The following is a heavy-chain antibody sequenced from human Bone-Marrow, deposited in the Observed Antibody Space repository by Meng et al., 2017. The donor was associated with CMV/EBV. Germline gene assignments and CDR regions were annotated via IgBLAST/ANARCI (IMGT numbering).Heavy chain of an antibody. V-gene: IGHV1-2*02. CDR1: GYTFSDHH. CDR3: ARVNWAKKWCSSTYFDH. J-gene: IGHJ4*02. CDR2: RNAKTGDA. Sequence: ASVKVSCKTSGYTFSDHHIHWVRQAPGHGLEWMGWRNAKTGDAKYGEKFQGRVSMTRATCVTTAYMEMSGLRSDDTAVYYCARVNWAKKWCSSTYFDHWGQGTLVTVSS. D-gene: IGHD6-6*01.